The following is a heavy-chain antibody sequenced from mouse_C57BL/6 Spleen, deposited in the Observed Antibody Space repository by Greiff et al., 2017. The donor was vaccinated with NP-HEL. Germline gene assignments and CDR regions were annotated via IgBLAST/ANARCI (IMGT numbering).Heavy chain of an antibody. Sequence: VQLQQSGAELMKPGASVKLSCKATGYTFTGYWIEWVKQRPGHGLEWIGEILPGSGSTNYNEKFKGKATFTADTSSNTAYMQLSSLTTEDSAIYYCSSCGLYYYGSSYVRAMDYWGQGTSVTVSS. D-gene: IGHD1-1*01. CDR2: ILPGSGST. J-gene: IGHJ4*01. CDR1: GYTFTGYW. V-gene: IGHV1-9*01. CDR3: SSCGLYYYGSSYVRAMDY.